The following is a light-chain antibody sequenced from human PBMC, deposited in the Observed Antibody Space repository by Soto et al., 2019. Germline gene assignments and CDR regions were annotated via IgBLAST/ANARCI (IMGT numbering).Light chain of an antibody. V-gene: IGKV1-39*01. CDR3: QQSHIAPYT. CDR2: GAS. Sequence: DLQMTQSPSSLSAAVGVRVTITCRASQSIARFLNWYQQKPGEVPKLLIFGASYLRSGVPSRFSGSGSGTHFALTITSLQPEDFATYICQQSHIAPYTFGQGTNL. J-gene: IGKJ2*01. CDR1: QSIARF.